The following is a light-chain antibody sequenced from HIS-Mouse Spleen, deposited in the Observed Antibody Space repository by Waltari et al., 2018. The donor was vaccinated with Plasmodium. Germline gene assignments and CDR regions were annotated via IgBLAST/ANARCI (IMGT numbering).Light chain of an antibody. CDR2: EAS. V-gene: IGLV3-10*01. CDR1: ALPKKY. J-gene: IGLJ3*02. CDR3: YSTDSSGNHRV. Sequence: SYELTQPPSVSVSPGQTARITCSGDALPKKYAYWYQQKSGPAPVLVSYEASKRPSGIPERFSGSSSGTMATLTISGAQVEDEADYYCYSTDSSGNHRVFGGGTKLTVL.